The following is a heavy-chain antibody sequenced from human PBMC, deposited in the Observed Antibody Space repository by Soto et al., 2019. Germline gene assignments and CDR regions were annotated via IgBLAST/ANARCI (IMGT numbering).Heavy chain of an antibody. CDR3: ARAGGDIVATYYYAYGMDV. J-gene: IGHJ6*02. CDR2: IIPIFGTA. CDR1: GGTFSSYA. V-gene: IGHV1-69*12. Sequence: QVQLVQSGAEVKKPGSSVKVSCKASGGTFSSYAISWVRQAPGQGLEWMGGIIPIFGTANYAQKFQGRVTITADESTSTAYMELSSLRSEDTAVYYCARAGGDIVATYYYAYGMDVLGQGTTVTVSS. D-gene: IGHD5-12*01.